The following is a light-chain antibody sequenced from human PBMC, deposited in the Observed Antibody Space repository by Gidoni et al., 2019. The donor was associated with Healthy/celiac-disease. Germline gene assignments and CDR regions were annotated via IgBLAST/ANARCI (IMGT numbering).Light chain of an antibody. J-gene: IGKJ2*01. CDR3: QQYGSSPRT. V-gene: IGKV3-20*01. CDR2: GAS. CDR1: QSVSSSY. Sequence: EIVLTQSAGTLSLSPGERATLSCRASQSVSSSYLAWYQQKPGQAPRLLIYGASSRATGIPDRYSGSVSGTDFTLTISRLEPEDFAVYYCQQYGSSPRTFGQGTKLEIK.